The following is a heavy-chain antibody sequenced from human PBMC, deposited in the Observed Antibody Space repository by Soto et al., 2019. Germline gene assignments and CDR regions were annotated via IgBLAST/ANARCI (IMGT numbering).Heavy chain of an antibody. CDR2: ISAYNGNT. J-gene: IGHJ4*02. CDR3: ASLIAVAGPGVADY. CDR1: GYTFTSYG. D-gene: IGHD6-19*01. V-gene: IGHV1-18*01. Sequence: ASVKVSCKASGYTFTSYGISWVRQAPGQGLEWMGWISAYNGNTNYAQKLQGRVTMTTDTSTSTAYMELRSLRSDDTAVYYCASLIAVAGPGVADYWGQGTLVTVSS.